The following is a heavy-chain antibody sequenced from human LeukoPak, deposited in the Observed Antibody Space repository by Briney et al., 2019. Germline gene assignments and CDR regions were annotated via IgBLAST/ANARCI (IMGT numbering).Heavy chain of an antibody. Sequence: KPSETLSLSCTVSGGSISSGDYYWSWIRQPPGKGLEWVGYIYYSGSTYYNPSLKSRVTISVDTSKNQFSLKLSSVTAADTAVYYWAKDREFPFYGFWSGPTMDVWGTGTTITVSS. CDR3: AKDREFPFYGFWSGPTMDV. J-gene: IGHJ6*03. V-gene: IGHV4-30-4*08. CDR1: GGSISSGDYY. D-gene: IGHD3-3*01. CDR2: IYYSGST.